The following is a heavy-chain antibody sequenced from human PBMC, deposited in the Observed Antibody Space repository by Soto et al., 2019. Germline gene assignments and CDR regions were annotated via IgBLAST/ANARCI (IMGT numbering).Heavy chain of an antibody. Sequence: GGSLRLSCAASGFTFSSYWMSWVRQAPGKGLEWVANIKQDGSEKYYVDSVKGRFTISRDNAKNSLYLQMNSLRAEDTAVYYCARDPTVTTFRGYYYYYYYMDVWGKGTTVTVSS. V-gene: IGHV3-7*01. CDR1: GFTFSSYW. J-gene: IGHJ6*03. D-gene: IGHD4-17*01. CDR2: IKQDGSEK. CDR3: ARDPTVTTFRGYYYYYYYMDV.